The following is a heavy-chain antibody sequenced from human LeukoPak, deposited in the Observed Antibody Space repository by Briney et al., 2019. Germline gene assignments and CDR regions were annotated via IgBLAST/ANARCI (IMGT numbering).Heavy chain of an antibody. CDR2: ISSSSDTI. CDR3: ASPVSYDSSGPDY. Sequence: GGSLRLSCAASGFTFSSYSMNWVRQAPGKGLEWVSYISSSSDTIYYADSVKGRFTVSRDNAKNSLHLQMNSPRAEDTAVYYCASPVSYDSSGPDYWGQGTLVTVSS. CDR1: GFTFSSYS. V-gene: IGHV3-48*01. D-gene: IGHD3-22*01. J-gene: IGHJ4*02.